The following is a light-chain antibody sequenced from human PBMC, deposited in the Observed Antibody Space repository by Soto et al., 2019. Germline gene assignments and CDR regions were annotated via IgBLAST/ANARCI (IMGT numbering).Light chain of an antibody. J-gene: IGKJ2*01. Sequence: EIVLTQSPGTLSLSPGERATLSCRASQSVSSSYLAWYQQKPGQAPRLLIYGASSRATGIPDRFSGSGSGTDFTLNISRLEPEDFAVYYCQQYGISPYTFGQGTKLEIK. V-gene: IGKV3-20*01. CDR1: QSVSSSY. CDR2: GAS. CDR3: QQYGISPYT.